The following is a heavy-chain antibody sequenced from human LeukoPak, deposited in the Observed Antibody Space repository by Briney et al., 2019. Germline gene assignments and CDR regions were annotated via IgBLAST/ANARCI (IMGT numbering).Heavy chain of an antibody. Sequence: GGSLRPSCAASGFTVSSNYMSSVRQAPGKGLEWVSVIYSGGSTYYADSVKGGFTISRDNSKNTLYLQMTRLRAEDTAVYYCARDRGGGYDFWSGYYTFDYWGQGTLVTVSS. CDR2: IYSGGST. D-gene: IGHD3-3*01. CDR3: ARDRGGGYDFWSGYYTFDY. V-gene: IGHV3-66*01. J-gene: IGHJ4*02. CDR1: GFTVSSNY.